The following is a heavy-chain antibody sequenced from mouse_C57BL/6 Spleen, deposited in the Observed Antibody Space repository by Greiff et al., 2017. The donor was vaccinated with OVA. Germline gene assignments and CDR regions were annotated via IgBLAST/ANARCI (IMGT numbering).Heavy chain of an antibody. Sequence: EVMLVESGGGLVKPGGSLKLSCAASGFTFSSYAMSWVRQTPEKRLEWVATISDGGSYTYYTDNVKGRFTISRDKAKNNLYLQMSHLKSEDTSMYYCARHYGSSPSYFDVWGTGTTVTVSS. J-gene: IGHJ1*03. CDR1: GFTFSSYA. CDR2: ISDGGSYT. D-gene: IGHD1-1*01. CDR3: ARHYGSSPSYFDV. V-gene: IGHV5-4*03.